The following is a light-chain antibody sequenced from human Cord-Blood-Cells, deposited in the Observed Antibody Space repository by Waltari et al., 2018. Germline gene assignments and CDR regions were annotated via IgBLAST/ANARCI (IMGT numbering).Light chain of an antibody. Sequence: DIVMTQSPLSLPVTPGEPASISCRSSQSLLHSNGYNYLDWYLQKPGQSPQLLIYLGSTRATGVPVRFSGSGSGTDFTLKISRGEAEDVGVYDCMQALQTPPITFGQGTRLEIK. CDR3: MQALQTPPIT. CDR2: LGS. J-gene: IGKJ5*01. CDR1: QSLLHSNGYNY. V-gene: IGKV2-28*01.